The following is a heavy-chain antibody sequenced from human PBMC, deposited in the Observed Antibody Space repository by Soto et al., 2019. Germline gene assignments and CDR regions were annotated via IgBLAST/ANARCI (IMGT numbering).Heavy chain of an antibody. CDR2: IIPIFGTA. CDR3: AVLGYCSSTSCPTYYYYYGMDV. V-gene: IGHV1-69*13. Sequence: GASVKVSCKASGGTFSSYAISWVRQAPGQGLERMGGIIPIFGTANYAQKFQGRVTITADESTSTAYMELSSLRSEDTAVYYCAVLGYCSSTSCPTYYYYYGMDVWGQGTTVTVSS. D-gene: IGHD2-2*01. J-gene: IGHJ6*02. CDR1: GGTFSSYA.